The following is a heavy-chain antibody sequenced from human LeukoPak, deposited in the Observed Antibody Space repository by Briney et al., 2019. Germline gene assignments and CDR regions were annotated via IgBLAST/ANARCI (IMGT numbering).Heavy chain of an antibody. J-gene: IGHJ3*01. CDR3: ARPTGHCSDGSCYPNAYDV. Sequence: SETLSLTCAVYGRSLSAYYWRWIRQPPGKGLEWIGEINHRGSTNYNPSLKSRVSISLDTSKNQFSLKLNSVTAADTAVYYCARPTGHCSDGSCYPNAYDVWGQGTLVTVSS. V-gene: IGHV4-34*01. D-gene: IGHD2-15*01. CDR2: INHRGST. CDR1: GRSLSAYY.